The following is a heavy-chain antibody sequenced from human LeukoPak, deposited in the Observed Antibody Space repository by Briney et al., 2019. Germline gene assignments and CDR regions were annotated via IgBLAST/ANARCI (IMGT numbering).Heavy chain of an antibody. CDR1: GGSISSGGYS. CDR3: ARVRAAAGTGINFDY. CDR2: IYYSGST. J-gene: IGHJ4*02. V-gene: IGHV4-61*08. D-gene: IGHD6-13*01. Sequence: SETLSLTCAVSGGSISSGGYSWSWIRQPPGKGLEWIGYIYYSGSTNYNPSLKSRVTISVDTSKNQFSLKLSSVTAADTAVYYCARVRAAAGTGINFDYWGQGTLVTVSS.